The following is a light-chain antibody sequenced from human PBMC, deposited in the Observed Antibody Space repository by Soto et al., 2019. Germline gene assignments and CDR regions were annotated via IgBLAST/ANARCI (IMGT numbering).Light chain of an antibody. V-gene: IGLV2-14*01. J-gene: IGLJ1*01. CDR3: SSYTRSSIYV. CDR1: SSDVGGYNY. CDR2: DVS. Sequence: QSALTQPASVSGSPGQSITISCTGTSSDVGGYNYVSWYQQHPGKAPKLMIYDVSNRPSGVANRFSGSKSGNTASLTISGLQDEDEADYYCSSYTRSSIYVFGTGTKVTVL.